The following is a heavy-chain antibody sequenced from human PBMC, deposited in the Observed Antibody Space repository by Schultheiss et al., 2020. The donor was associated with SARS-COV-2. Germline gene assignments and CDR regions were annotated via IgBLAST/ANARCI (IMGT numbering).Heavy chain of an antibody. CDR1: GFTFSSYA. CDR2: IYSGGST. J-gene: IGHJ6*02. D-gene: IGHD3/OR15-3a*01. Sequence: GGSLRLSCAASGFTFSSYAMHWVRQAPGKGLEWVSVIYSGGSTYYADSVKGRFTISRDNSKNTLYLQMNSLRAEDTAVYYCARGGLSYGMDVWGQGTTVTVSS. V-gene: IGHV3-66*01. CDR3: ARGGLSYGMDV.